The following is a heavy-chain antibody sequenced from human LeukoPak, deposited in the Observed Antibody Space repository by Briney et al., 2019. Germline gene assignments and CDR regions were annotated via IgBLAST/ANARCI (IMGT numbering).Heavy chain of an antibody. Sequence: SVKVSCKASGYTFTNYGISWVRQAPGQGLEWMGGIIPIFGTANYAQKFQGRVTITADESTSTAYMELSSLRSEDTAVYYCARASFGYCSSTSCSTPNWFDPWGQGTLVTVSS. CDR2: IIPIFGTA. CDR1: GYTFTNYG. J-gene: IGHJ5*02. D-gene: IGHD2-2*03. CDR3: ARASFGYCSSTSCSTPNWFDP. V-gene: IGHV1-69*13.